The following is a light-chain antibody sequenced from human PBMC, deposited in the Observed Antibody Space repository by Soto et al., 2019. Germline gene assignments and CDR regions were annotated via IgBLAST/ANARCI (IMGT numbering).Light chain of an antibody. CDR3: QSYDSSLV. CDR2: EVS. J-gene: IGLJ2*01. V-gene: IGLV2-14*01. Sequence: QSALTQPASVSGSPGQSITISCTGTSSDVGGYKYVSWYQQHPDKAPKLIIFEVSNRPSGISSRFSGSKSGNTASLTISGLQAEDEADYYCQSYDSSLVFGGGTKLTVL. CDR1: SSDVGGYKY.